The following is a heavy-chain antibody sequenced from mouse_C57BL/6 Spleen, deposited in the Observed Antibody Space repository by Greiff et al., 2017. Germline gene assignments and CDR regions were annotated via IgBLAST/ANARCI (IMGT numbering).Heavy chain of an antibody. CDR2: IDPETGGT. V-gene: IGHV1-15*01. D-gene: IGHD4-1*01. J-gene: IGHJ3*01. CDR3: TRTGWFAY. Sequence: VQLQQPGAELVRPGASVTLSCKASGYTFTNYEMHWVKQTPVHGLEWIGAIDPETGGTAYNQKFKGKAILTADKSSSTAYMELRSLTSEDSAVYYCTRTGWFAYWGQGTLVTVSA. CDR1: GYTFTNYE.